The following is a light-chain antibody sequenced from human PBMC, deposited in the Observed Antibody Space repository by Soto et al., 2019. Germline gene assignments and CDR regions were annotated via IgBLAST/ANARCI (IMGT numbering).Light chain of an antibody. CDR3: SSYSSSSTL. CDR1: SSDVGAYNY. Sequence: QSALTQPASGSGSPGQSITISCTGTSSDVGAYNYVSWYQQHPGKAPELMIYDVTKRPSGVSNRFSGSKSGNTASLTISGLQAEDEADYYCSSYSSSSTLLGGGTKLTVL. V-gene: IGLV2-14*01. CDR2: DVT. J-gene: IGLJ2*01.